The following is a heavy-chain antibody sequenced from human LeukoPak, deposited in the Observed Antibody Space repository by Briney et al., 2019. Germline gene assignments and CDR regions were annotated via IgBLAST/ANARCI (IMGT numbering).Heavy chain of an antibody. CDR1: GFPFSSYW. D-gene: IGHD3-22*01. CDR2: IKQDGSKK. CDR3: ARVQHYYDSLPDRNYGMDV. J-gene: IGHJ6*02. V-gene: IGHV3-7*03. Sequence: GGSLRLSCVASGFPFSSYWMTWVRQAPGKGLEWVANIKQDGSKKSYVDSVKGRFTITRDNAKNSLYLQMNSPRAEDTAVYDCARVQHYYDSLPDRNYGMDVWGQGTTVTVSS.